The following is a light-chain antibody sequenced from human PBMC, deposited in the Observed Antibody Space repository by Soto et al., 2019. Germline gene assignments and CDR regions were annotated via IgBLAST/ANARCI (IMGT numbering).Light chain of an antibody. CDR3: QQRSGWPPSLT. Sequence: EVVLTQSPATLSLSPGETATLSCRASQSVSSYLAWYQQKPGQAPRLLIYDASKTATGIPARFRGSGSGTDFTLSINSLEPEDCAVYYCQQRSGWPPSLTFGGGTKVEIK. CDR1: QSVSSY. CDR2: DAS. J-gene: IGKJ4*01. V-gene: IGKV3-11*01.